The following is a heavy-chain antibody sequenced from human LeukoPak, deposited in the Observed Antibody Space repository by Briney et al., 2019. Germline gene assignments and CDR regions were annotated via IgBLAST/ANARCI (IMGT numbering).Heavy chain of an antibody. CDR3: ARVAGTYGSGSYGY. J-gene: IGHJ4*02. CDR2: INHSGST. CDR1: GGSFSGYY. Sequence: SETLSLTCAVYGGSFSGYYWSWIRQPPGKGLEWIGEINHSGSTNYNPSLKSRVTISVVTSKNQFSLKLSSVTAADTAVYYCARVAGTYGSGSYGYWGQGTLVTVSS. D-gene: IGHD3-10*01. V-gene: IGHV4-34*01.